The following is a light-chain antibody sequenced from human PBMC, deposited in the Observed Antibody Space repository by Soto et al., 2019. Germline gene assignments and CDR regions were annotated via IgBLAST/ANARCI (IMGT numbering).Light chain of an antibody. Sequence: QSALTQPASVSGAPGQSITISCTGTISDIGDYNDVSWYQQHPGTAPKLMIYDISNRPSGVSNRFSGSKSGYTASLTISGLQPDDEADYYCSSYRSSSPLVVFGGGTKLTVL. CDR3: SSYRSSSPLVV. J-gene: IGLJ2*01. CDR1: ISDIGDYND. V-gene: IGLV2-14*03. CDR2: DIS.